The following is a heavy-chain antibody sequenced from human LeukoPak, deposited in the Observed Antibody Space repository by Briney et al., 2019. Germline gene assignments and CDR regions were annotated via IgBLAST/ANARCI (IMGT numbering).Heavy chain of an antibody. CDR2: ISAYNGNT. D-gene: IGHD4-17*01. J-gene: IGHJ6*02. CDR3: AAAIPLTNDYGDYVGYYYYGMDV. CDR1: GYTFTSYG. V-gene: IGHV1-18*01. Sequence: ASVKVSCKASGYTFTSYGISWVRQAPGQGLEWMGWISAYNGNTNYAQKLQGRVTMTTDTSTSTAYMELSSLRSEDTAVYYCAAAIPLTNDYGDYVGYYYYGMDVWGQGTTVTVSS.